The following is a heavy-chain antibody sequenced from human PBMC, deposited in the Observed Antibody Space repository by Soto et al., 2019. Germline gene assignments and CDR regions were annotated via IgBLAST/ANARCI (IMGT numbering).Heavy chain of an antibody. CDR3: ATQPYSSGSDPGKSMAPYYFDY. CDR2: IYPGYSDT. V-gene: IGHV5-51*01. D-gene: IGHD6-19*01. Sequence: PXGSLKISCKGCGYSFTNYWIGWVRQMPGKGLEWMGIIYPGYSDTRYSPSFQGQVTISADKSISTAYLQWSSLKASDTAIYYCATQPYSSGSDPGKSMAPYYFDYWGQGTLVTASS. CDR1: GYSFTNYW. J-gene: IGHJ4*02.